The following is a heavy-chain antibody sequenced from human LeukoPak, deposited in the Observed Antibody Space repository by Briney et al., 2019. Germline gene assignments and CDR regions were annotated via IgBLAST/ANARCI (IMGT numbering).Heavy chain of an antibody. V-gene: IGHV1-69-2*01. CDR1: GYTFSDYY. J-gene: IGHJ4*01. Sequence: GASVKVSCKTSGYTFSDYYIYWVQQAPGKGLEWMGRVDPEDGATLYAEKFQGRVTMTADTSTDTVYVELSGLRYEDTAVYYCATNGFVENYWGHGTLVTVSS. D-gene: IGHD3-10*01. CDR3: ATNGFVENY. CDR2: VDPEDGAT.